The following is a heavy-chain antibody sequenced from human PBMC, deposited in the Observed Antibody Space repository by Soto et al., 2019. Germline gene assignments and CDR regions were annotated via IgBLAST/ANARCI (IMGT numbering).Heavy chain of an antibody. CDR1: GFTVSRHG. V-gene: IGHV3-33*01. J-gene: IGHJ4*02. CDR2: IWYDGSNR. D-gene: IGHD1-7*01. CDR3: AAATTWNFHFPY. Sequence: QVQMVESGGGVVQPGGSLRLSCAASGFTVSRHGMHWVRQAPGKGLEWVAVIWYDGSNRYYAGSVKGRFTISKDNSKNTLYLEMNTLRPEDTAIYYCAAATTWNFHFPYWGQGTQVTVSS.